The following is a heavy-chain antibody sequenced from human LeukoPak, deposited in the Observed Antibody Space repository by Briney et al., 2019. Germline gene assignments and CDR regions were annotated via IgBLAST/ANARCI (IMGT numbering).Heavy chain of an antibody. D-gene: IGHD3-22*01. CDR3: ARVGYYDSSGYSPDYYFDY. J-gene: IGHJ4*02. V-gene: IGHV1-18*01. CDR1: GYTFTSYG. CDR2: ISAYNGHT. Sequence: GASVKVSCKASGYTFTSYGISWVRQAPGQGLEWMGWISAYNGHTNYAQKLQGRVTMTTDTSTSTAYMELRSLRSDDTAVYYCARVGYYDSSGYSPDYYFDYWGQGTLVTVSS.